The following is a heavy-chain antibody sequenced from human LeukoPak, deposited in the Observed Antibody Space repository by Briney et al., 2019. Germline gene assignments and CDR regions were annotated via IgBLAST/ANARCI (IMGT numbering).Heavy chain of an antibody. J-gene: IGHJ2*01. V-gene: IGHV4-59*01. CDR1: GGSINGYY. D-gene: IGHD6-13*01. Sequence: SETLSLTCTVSGGSINGYYWSWIRQSPGKGLESLGYIYYSGSTNYNPSLKSRVTISVDTSKNQFSLKLSSVTAADTAVYYCARVYYSSSYDYWYFDLWGRGTLVTVSS. CDR2: IYYSGST. CDR3: ARVYYSSSYDYWYFDL.